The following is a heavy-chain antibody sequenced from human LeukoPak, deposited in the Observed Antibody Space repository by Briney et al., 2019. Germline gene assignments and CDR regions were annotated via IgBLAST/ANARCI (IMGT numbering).Heavy chain of an antibody. CDR1: GGSISNFY. D-gene: IGHD3-10*01. Sequence: SETLSLTCTGSGGSISNFYWSWIRQPPGKGLEWIGYIYYSGSTNYNPSLKSRVTISVDTSKNQFSLKLSSVTAADTAMYYCARQQYASGNSYYLDYWGQGTLVTVSS. CDR2: IYYSGST. J-gene: IGHJ4*02. V-gene: IGHV4-59*08. CDR3: ARQQYASGNSYYLDY.